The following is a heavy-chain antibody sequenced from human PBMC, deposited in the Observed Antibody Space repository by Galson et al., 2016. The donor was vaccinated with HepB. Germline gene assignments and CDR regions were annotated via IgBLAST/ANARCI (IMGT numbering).Heavy chain of an antibody. Sequence: SLRLSCAASGFSLSKHWMNWVRQAPGKGLEWLANIKEDGSDKYYVASVKGRFTISRDNGKNSLYLQMSSLRDEDTAVYYCARIACSGNGPFDIWGQGTMVTVSS. D-gene: IGHD4-23*01. CDR1: GFSLSKHW. V-gene: IGHV3-7*03. CDR2: IKEDGSDK. CDR3: ARIACSGNGPFDI. J-gene: IGHJ3*02.